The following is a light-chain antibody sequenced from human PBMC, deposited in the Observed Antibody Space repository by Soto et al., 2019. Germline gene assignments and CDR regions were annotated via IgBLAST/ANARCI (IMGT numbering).Light chain of an antibody. CDR1: QSISRY. CDR3: RQRYSTPQFT. CDR2: AAS. Sequence: DIQMTQSPSSLSASVGDRVTITCRASQSISRYLNWYQQRPWKAPKVLIYAASSLQSGVPSRFCGSGYGTAFTLTINSLLPGDFAAYYFRQRYSTPQFTLGQGTKLEIK. V-gene: IGKV1-39*01. J-gene: IGKJ2*01.